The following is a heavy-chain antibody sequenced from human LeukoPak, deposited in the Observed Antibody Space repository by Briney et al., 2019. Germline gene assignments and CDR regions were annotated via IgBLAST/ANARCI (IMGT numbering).Heavy chain of an antibody. V-gene: IGHV1-18*03. Sequence: GASVKVSCKASGYTFTGYYMHWVRQAPGQGLEWMGWISAYNGDTDYAQKLQGRVTMTTDTSTSTAYMELRSLRSDDMAVYYCARTSHYVDIAATIPYGIYYFDYWGQGTLVTVSS. CDR1: GYTFTGYY. D-gene: IGHD5-12*01. CDR3: ARTSHYVDIAATIPYGIYYFDY. CDR2: ISAYNGDT. J-gene: IGHJ4*02.